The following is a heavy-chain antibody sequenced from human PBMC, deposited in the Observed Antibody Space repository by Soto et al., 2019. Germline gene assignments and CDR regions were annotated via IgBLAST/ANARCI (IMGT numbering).Heavy chain of an antibody. CDR2: ISGSGGST. Sequence: GGSLRLSCAASGFTFSSYAMSWVRQAPGKGLEWVSAISGSGGSTYYADSVKGRFTISRDNSKNTLYLQMNSLRAEDTAVYYCAKDQHYASSGHVDYWGQGTLVTVSS. J-gene: IGHJ4*02. CDR1: GFTFSSYA. D-gene: IGHD3-22*01. CDR3: AKDQHYASSGHVDY. V-gene: IGHV3-23*01.